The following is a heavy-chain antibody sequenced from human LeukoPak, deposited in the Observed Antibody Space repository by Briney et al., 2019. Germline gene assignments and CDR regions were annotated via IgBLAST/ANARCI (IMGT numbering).Heavy chain of an antibody. CDR3: AKDRVFACSGGSCYSAHDAFDI. J-gene: IGHJ3*02. CDR1: GFTFSSYG. Sequence: PGGSLRLSCAASGFTFSSYGMHWVRQAPGKGLEWGAVIWYDGSNKYYADSVKGRFTISRDNSKTTLYLQMNSLRAEDTAVYYCAKDRVFACSGGSCYSAHDAFDIWGQGTMVTVSS. CDR2: IWYDGSNK. V-gene: IGHV3-33*06. D-gene: IGHD2-15*01.